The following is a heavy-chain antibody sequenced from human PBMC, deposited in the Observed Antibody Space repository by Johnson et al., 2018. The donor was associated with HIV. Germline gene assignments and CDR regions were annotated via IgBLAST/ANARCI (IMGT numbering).Heavy chain of an antibody. Sequence: QLVESGGGVVQPGRSLRLSCAASGFTFSNYAMHWVRQATGRGLEWVAVISYDGSNKYYADSVKGRFTISRDNSKNTLYLQMNSLRAEDTAVYYCARDGSQLADAFDIWGQETMVTVSS. J-gene: IGHJ3*02. CDR2: ISYDGSNK. V-gene: IGHV3-30*04. CDR3: ARDGSQLADAFDI. D-gene: IGHD6-6*01. CDR1: GFTFSNYA.